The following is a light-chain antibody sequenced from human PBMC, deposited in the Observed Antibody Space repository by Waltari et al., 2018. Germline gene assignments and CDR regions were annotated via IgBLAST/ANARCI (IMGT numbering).Light chain of an antibody. V-gene: IGLV8-61*01. CDR3: ALYMGSGIWV. J-gene: IGLJ3*02. CDR2: KAT. Sequence: QTVVTQEPSLSVSPGGTVTLTSALSSGSLSTTSYATWYQQPPRQAPRHLGYKATAPSSGVPGRFSDSILGNTATLTITGAQADDESDYYCALYMGSGIWVFGGGTRLTVL. CDR1: SGSLSTTSY.